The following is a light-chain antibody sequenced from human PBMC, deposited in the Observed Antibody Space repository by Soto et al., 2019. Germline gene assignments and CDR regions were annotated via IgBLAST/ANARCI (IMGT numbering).Light chain of an antibody. V-gene: IGKV3-20*01. CDR1: QSVSSSY. CDR2: GAS. J-gene: IGKJ4*01. CDR3: QQYGSSPGLT. Sequence: EIVLTQSPGTLSLSPGERATLSCRASQSVSSSYFAWYQQKPGQATRLIIYGASSTATGIPDRFSGSGSGTDFTLPISRLEPADFAVYYCQQYGSSPGLTFGGGTKVEIK.